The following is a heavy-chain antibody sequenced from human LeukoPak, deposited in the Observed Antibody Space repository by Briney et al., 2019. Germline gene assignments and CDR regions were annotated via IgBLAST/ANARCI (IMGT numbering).Heavy chain of an antibody. Sequence: SETLPLTCTVSGVSISTDTFYWGWIRQPPGKGLEWIANIYYTGSSYYNPSLKSRVTISVDTSKNQFSLKLSSVTAADTAVYHCARVGFYYYYMDVWGKGTTVTVSS. J-gene: IGHJ6*03. V-gene: IGHV4-39*07. CDR1: GVSISTDTFY. CDR3: ARVGFYYYYMDV. CDR2: IYYTGSS.